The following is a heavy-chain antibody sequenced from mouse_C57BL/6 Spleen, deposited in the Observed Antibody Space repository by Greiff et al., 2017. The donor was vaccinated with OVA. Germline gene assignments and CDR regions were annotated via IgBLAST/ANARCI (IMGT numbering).Heavy chain of an antibody. CDR1: GYTFTSYW. J-gene: IGHJ3*01. V-gene: IGHV1-52*01. Sequence: QVQLQQPGAELVRPGSSVKLSCKASGYTFTSYWMHWVKQRPTQGLEWIGNIDPSDSETHYNQKFKDKATLTVDKSSSTAYMQLSSLTSEDSAVYYCARGDYYGSSLFAYWGQGTLVTVSA. CDR3: ARGDYYGSSLFAY. CDR2: IDPSDSET. D-gene: IGHD1-1*01.